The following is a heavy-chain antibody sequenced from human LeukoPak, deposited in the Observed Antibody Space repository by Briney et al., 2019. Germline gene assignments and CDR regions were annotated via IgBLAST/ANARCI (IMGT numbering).Heavy chain of an antibody. J-gene: IGHJ5*02. CDR1: GYSISSGCY. CDR3: ARLRYYYGSGSYSTFWFDP. CDR2: IYHSGRT. V-gene: IGHV4-38-2*02. D-gene: IGHD3-10*01. Sequence: SETLSLTCTVSGYSISSGCYWGWIRQPPGKGLEWIGSIYHSGRTFYNPSLKSRVTISVDTSKNQFSLKLTSVTAADTAVYYCARLRYYYGSGSYSTFWFDPWGQGTLVTVSS.